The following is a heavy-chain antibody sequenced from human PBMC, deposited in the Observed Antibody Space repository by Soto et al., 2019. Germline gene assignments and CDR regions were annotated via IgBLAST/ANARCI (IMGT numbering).Heavy chain of an antibody. CDR1: GFNFGSYW. D-gene: IGHD6-19*01. J-gene: IGHJ4*02. CDR2: IKTDGSEG. V-gene: IGHV3-7*05. CDR3: TRDAAGSGWYV. Sequence: HPGGSLRLSCAASGFNFGSYWMSWVRQAPGKGPEWVANIKTDGSEGHYVDSVRGRFTISRDNAKNSLYLHMNSLRVEDTAVYYCTRDAAGSGWYVWGLGTLVTVSS.